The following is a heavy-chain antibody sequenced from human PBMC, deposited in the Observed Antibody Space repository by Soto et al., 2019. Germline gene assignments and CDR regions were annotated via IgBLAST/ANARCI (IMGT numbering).Heavy chain of an antibody. J-gene: IGHJ4*02. CDR2: IYSSGET. V-gene: IGHV4-4*07. D-gene: IGHD3-9*01. Sequence: EVLSVTGTDSSERISGLYRTWIRQPAGRGLEWIGRIYSSGETNYNPSLTGRVIMSLDTSKNQFSLNLTSVTAADTAVYYCARAYQCKSYLDCFAWLDYWGQGTLVPVSS. CDR3: ARAYQCKSYLDCFAWLDY. CDR1: SERISGLY.